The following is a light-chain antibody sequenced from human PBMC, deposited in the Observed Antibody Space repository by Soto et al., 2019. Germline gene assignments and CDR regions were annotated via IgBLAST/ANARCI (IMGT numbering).Light chain of an antibody. CDR3: VSYANSTTLYV. CDR1: SSDVGSFNY. CDR2: EVT. Sequence: QSALTQPASVSGSPGQSITISCTATSSDVGSFNYVSWYQHHPGKAPKLMIYEVTSRPSGVSNRFSGSKSGNTASLTISGLQAEDEADYYCVSYANSTTLYVFGSGTKGTVL. J-gene: IGLJ1*01. V-gene: IGLV2-14*01.